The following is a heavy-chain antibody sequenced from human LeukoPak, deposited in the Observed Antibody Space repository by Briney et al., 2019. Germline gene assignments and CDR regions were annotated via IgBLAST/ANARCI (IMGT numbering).Heavy chain of an antibody. CDR3: ARGGYYLDSSGYYYTLNY. Sequence: AGSLRLSCAASGFTFSSYSMNWVRQAPGKGLGWVSSISSSSSYLYYASSVKGRFTISRDNAKNSLYLQMNSLRAKDTAVYYCARGGYYLDSSGYYYTLNYWRQETLVTVSS. D-gene: IGHD3-22*01. V-gene: IGHV3-21*01. J-gene: IGHJ4*01. CDR2: ISSSSSYL. CDR1: GFTFSSYS.